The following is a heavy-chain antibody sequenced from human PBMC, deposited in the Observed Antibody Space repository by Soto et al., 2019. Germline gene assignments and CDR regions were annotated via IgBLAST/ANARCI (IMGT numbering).Heavy chain of an antibody. CDR3: ARDSRSGYSFSDYYYYGMDV. CDR1: GFTFSSYW. J-gene: IGHJ6*02. V-gene: IGHV3-7*05. Sequence: GGSLRLSCAASGFTFSSYWMSWVRQAPGKGLEWVANIKQDGSEKYYVDSVKGRFTISRDNAKNSLHLQMNSLRAEDTAVYYCARDSRSGYSFSDYYYYGMDVWGQGTTVTVSS. CDR2: IKQDGSEK. D-gene: IGHD5-18*01.